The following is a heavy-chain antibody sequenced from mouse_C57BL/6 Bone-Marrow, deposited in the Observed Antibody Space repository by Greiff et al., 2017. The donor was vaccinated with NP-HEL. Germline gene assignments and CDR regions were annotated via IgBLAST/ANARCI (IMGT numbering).Heavy chain of an antibody. CDR1: GFTFSDYG. J-gene: IGHJ2*01. CDR3: ARASFTGTKVLYFDY. D-gene: IGHD4-1*01. Sequence: EVMLVESGGGLVKPGGSLKLSCAASGFTFSDYGMHWVRQAPEKGLEWVAYISSGSSTIYYADTVKGRFTISRDNAKNTLFLQMTSLRSEDTAMYYCARASFTGTKVLYFDYWGQGTTLTVSS. CDR2: ISSGSSTI. V-gene: IGHV5-17*01.